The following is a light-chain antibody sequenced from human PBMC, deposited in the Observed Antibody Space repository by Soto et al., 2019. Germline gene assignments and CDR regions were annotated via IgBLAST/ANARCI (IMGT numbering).Light chain of an antibody. J-gene: IGKJ5*01. Sequence: EIVMTQSTATLSLSPGERATLSCRASQRITTVAWYQQKPGQAPRLLIYGASTRATGIPARFSGSGSGTEFTLTISRLEPEDFAVYYCQQYGPSSITFGQGTRLEIK. CDR2: GAS. CDR3: QQYGPSSIT. V-gene: IGKV3-15*01. CDR1: QRITT.